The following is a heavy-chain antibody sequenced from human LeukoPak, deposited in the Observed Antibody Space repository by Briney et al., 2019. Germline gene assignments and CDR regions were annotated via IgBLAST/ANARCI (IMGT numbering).Heavy chain of an antibody. D-gene: IGHD3-22*01. V-gene: IGHV3-21*01. CDR1: GFTFSSYS. CDR3: ARASYYDSSGYRLFDY. J-gene: IGHJ4*02. Sequence: PGGSLRLSCAASGFTFSSYSMNWVRQAPGKGLEWVSSISSSSSYIYYADSVKGRFTISRDNAKNSLYLQMNSLRAEDTAVYYCARASYYDSSGYRLFDYWGQGTLVTVSS. CDR2: ISSSSSYI.